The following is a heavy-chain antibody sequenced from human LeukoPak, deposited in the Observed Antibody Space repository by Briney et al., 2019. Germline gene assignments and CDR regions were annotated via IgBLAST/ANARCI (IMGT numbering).Heavy chain of an antibody. CDR1: GYTFINYG. Sequence: ASVTVSCKASGYTFINYGISWVRQAPGQGLEWMGWISAYDGNTNYAQKVQGRVTMTTDTSTSTAYMELRSLRSDDTAVYYCARESCSSTSCPFDYWGQGTLVTVSS. D-gene: IGHD2-2*01. CDR3: ARESCSSTSCPFDY. V-gene: IGHV1-18*01. J-gene: IGHJ4*02. CDR2: ISAYDGNT.